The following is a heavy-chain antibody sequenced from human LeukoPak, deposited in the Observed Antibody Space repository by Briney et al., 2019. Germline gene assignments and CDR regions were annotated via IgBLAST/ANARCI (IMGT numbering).Heavy chain of an antibody. CDR1: GGSISSSSYY. CDR2: IYYSGST. D-gene: IGHD2-2*01. Sequence: PSETLSLTCTVSGGSISSSSYYWGWIRQPPGKGLEWIGSIYYSGSTYYNPSLKSRVTISVDTSKNQFSLKLSSVTAADTAVYYCARADVVPAAGEDYYYYMDVWGKGTTVTVSS. CDR3: ARADVVPAAGEDYYYYMDV. V-gene: IGHV4-39*07. J-gene: IGHJ6*03.